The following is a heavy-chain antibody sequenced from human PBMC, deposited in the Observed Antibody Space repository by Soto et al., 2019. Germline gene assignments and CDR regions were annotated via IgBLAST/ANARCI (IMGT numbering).Heavy chain of an antibody. CDR3: ARSVLRFLEWLFGPFDY. D-gene: IGHD3-3*01. CDR1: GYTFTSYG. V-gene: IGHV1-18*01. CDR2: ISAYNGNT. J-gene: IGHJ4*02. Sequence: GASVKVSCKASGYTFTSYGISWVRQAPGQGLEWMGWISAYNGNTNYAQKLQGRVTMTTDTSTSTAYMELRSLRSDDTAVYYCARSVLRFLEWLFGPFDYWGKGTLVTVSS.